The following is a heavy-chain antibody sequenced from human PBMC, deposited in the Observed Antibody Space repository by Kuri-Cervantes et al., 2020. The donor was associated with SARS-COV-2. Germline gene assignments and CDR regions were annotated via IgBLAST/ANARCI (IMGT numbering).Heavy chain of an antibody. Sequence: SQTLSLTCAVYGGSFSGYYWSWIRQPPGKGLEWIGEINHSGSTNYNPSLKSRVTISVYTSKNKFSLKLSSVTAADTAVYFGARDGRIGLGVWGQGTTVTVSS. CDR2: INHSGST. CDR1: GGSFSGYY. V-gene: IGHV4-34*01. D-gene: IGHD2-15*01. CDR3: ARDGRIGLGV. J-gene: IGHJ6*02.